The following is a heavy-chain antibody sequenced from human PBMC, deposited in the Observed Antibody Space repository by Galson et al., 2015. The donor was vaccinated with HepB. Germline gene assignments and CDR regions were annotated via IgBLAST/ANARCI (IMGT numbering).Heavy chain of an antibody. CDR2: IWYDGRNK. J-gene: IGHJ3*02. CDR3: AKVFIGPGSNYDDGFDI. CDR1: GFAFSTFG. D-gene: IGHD3-10*01. Sequence: SLRLSCAASGFAFSTFGMHWVRQAPGKGLEWVAVIWYDGRNKDYGNSVKGRFIIPGDNSKSTLYLQMNNLRAEDTAVYYCAKVFIGPGSNYDDGFDIWGQGTTVTVSP. V-gene: IGHV3-33*06.